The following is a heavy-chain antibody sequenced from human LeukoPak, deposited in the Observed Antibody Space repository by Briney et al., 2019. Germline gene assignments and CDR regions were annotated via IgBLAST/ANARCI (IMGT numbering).Heavy chain of an antibody. D-gene: IGHD1-1*01. CDR2: IYTSGST. CDR1: GGSISSYY. V-gene: IGHV4-4*07. J-gene: IGHJ4*02. Sequence: SETLSLTCTVSGGSISSYYWSWIRQPAGKGLEWIGRIYTSGSTNYNPSLKSRVTMSVDTSKNQFSLKLSSVTAADTAVYYCAGDGWNEDPFDYWGQGTLVTVSS. CDR3: AGDGWNEDPFDY.